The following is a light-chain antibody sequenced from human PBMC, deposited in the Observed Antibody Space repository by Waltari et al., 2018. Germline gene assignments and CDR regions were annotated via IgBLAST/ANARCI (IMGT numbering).Light chain of an antibody. CDR1: QGISSD. Sequence: IQMTQSPSSLSAFVGDRVTITCRASQGISSDLDWYQQKPGKAPKLMIYGASLLQSGVPSRFSGSGSGTDFTLTISSLQPEDFGTYYCLQDSEHPLTFGEGTKVEL. CDR3: LQDSEHPLT. J-gene: IGKJ1*01. CDR2: GAS. V-gene: IGKV1-6*01.